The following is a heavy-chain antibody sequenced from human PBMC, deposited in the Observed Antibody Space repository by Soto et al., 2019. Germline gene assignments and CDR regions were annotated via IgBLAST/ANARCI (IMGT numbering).Heavy chain of an antibody. CDR1: GGTFSSYA. D-gene: IGHD2-21*02. Sequence: QVQLVQSGAEVKKPGSSVKVSCKASGGTFSSYAISWVRQAPGQGLEWMGGIIPIFGTANYAQKFQGRVTIPAAESTRTGYMELSSLGAEDTAVYYGARAKIMNGGGDCYYTPGWYFDLWGRGTLVPVSS. V-gene: IGHV1-69*12. J-gene: IGHJ2*01. CDR2: IIPIFGTA. CDR3: ARAKIMNGGGDCYYTPGWYFDL.